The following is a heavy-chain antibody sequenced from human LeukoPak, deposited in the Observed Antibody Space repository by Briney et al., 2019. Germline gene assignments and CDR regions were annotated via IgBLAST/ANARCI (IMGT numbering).Heavy chain of an antibody. CDR1: GGTFSSYA. CDR2: IIPIFSTA. CDR3: ARREAIRGDYYYYGMDV. J-gene: IGHJ6*04. D-gene: IGHD2-21*01. V-gene: IGHV1-69*06. Sequence: SVKVSCKASGGTFSSYAISWVRQAPGQGLEWMGGIIPIFSTANYAQKFQGRVTITADKSTSTAYMELSSLRSEDTAVYYCARREAIRGDYYYYGMDVWGKGTTVTVSS.